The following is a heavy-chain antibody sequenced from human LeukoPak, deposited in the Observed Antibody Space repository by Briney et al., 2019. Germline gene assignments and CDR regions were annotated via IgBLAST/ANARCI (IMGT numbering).Heavy chain of an antibody. Sequence: GGSLRLACAASGFTFSDYSMNWVRQAPGKGLEWVSSISTSSSYIYYADSVKGRFTISRDNAKNSLYLQMNSLRAEDTAVYYCARAPMVRGTPFDYWGQGTLVTVSS. CDR2: ISTSSSYI. CDR1: GFTFSDYS. D-gene: IGHD3-10*01. CDR3: ARAPMVRGTPFDY. V-gene: IGHV3-21*01. J-gene: IGHJ4*02.